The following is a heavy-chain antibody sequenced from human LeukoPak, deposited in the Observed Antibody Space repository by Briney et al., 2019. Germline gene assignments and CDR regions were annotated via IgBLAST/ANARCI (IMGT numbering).Heavy chain of an antibody. CDR2: IYPGDPDT. J-gene: IGHJ4*02. CDR3: ARWFILGEWELLLGYFDY. CDR1: GYSFTSYW. Sequence: PGESLKISCKGSGYSFTSYWIGWVRQMPGKGLEWMGIIYPGDPDTRYSPSFQGQVTISADKSISTAYLQWSSLKASDTAMYYCARWFILGEWELLLGYFDYWGQGTLVTVSS. D-gene: IGHD1-26*01. V-gene: IGHV5-51*01.